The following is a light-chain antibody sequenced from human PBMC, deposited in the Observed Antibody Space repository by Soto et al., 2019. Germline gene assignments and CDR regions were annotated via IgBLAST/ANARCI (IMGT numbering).Light chain of an antibody. Sequence: DIQMTQSPSSLSASVGDRVTITCRASQGISNYLAWYQQKPGKVPKLLIYAASTLQSGVPSRFSGSGSGTDFTLTIRSLQPEDVGTYYCQKYNSAPRTSGQGTKVEIK. CDR2: AAS. CDR1: QGISNY. V-gene: IGKV1-27*01. J-gene: IGKJ1*01. CDR3: QKYNSAPRT.